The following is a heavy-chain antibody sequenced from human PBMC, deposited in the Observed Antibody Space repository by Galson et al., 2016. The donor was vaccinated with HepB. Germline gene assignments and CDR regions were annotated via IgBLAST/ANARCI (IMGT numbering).Heavy chain of an antibody. J-gene: IGHJ4*02. CDR3: ARGYYGADILADY. CDR1: GYTFTSYY. Sequence: SVKVSCKASGYTFTSYYMHWVRQAPGQGLEWMGIINPSGGSTIYAQKFQGRVSMTRDTSTSTVYMELSSLRSEDTAVHYCARGYYGADILADYWGQGTLVTVSS. D-gene: IGHD3-9*01. V-gene: IGHV1-46*01. CDR2: INPSGGST.